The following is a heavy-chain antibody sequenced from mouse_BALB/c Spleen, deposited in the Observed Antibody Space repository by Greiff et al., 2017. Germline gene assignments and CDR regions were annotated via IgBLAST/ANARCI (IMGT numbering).Heavy chain of an antibody. CDR1: GYSITSDYA. V-gene: IGHV3-2*02. Sequence: EVKLMESGPGLVKPSQSLSLTCTVTGYSITSDYAWNWIRQFPGNKLEWMGYISYSGSTSYNPSLKSRISITRDTSKNQFFLQLNSVTTEDTATYYCARLDGTQRGYAMDYWGQGTSVTVSS. CDR3: ARLDGTQRGYAMDY. J-gene: IGHJ4*01. D-gene: IGHD2-1*01. CDR2: ISYSGST.